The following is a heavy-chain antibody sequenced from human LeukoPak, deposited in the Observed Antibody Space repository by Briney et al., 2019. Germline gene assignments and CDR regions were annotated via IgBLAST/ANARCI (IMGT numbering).Heavy chain of an antibody. D-gene: IGHD2-2*01. Sequence: SVKVSCKASGGTFSSYAISWVRQAPGQGLEWMGGIIPIFGTANYAQKFQGRVTITTDESTSTAYMELSSLRSEDTAVYYCAREGYCSSTSCCYFDYWGQGTLVTVSS. CDR2: IIPIFGTA. CDR1: GGTFSSYA. CDR3: AREGYCSSTSCCYFDY. V-gene: IGHV1-69*05. J-gene: IGHJ4*02.